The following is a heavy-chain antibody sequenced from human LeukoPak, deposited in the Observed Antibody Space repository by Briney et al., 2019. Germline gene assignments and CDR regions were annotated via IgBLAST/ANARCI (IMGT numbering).Heavy chain of an antibody. V-gene: IGHV3-48*03. D-gene: IGHD3-22*01. J-gene: IGHJ4*02. CDR2: ISSSGSTI. CDR1: GFTFSSYE. Sequence: GGSLRLSCAASGFTFSSYEMNWVRQAPGKGLEWVSYISSSGSTIYYADSVKGRFTISRDNAKNSLYLQMTSLRAEDTALYYCARCNHYYDSSGYDDYWGQGTLVTVSS. CDR3: ARCNHYYDSSGYDDY.